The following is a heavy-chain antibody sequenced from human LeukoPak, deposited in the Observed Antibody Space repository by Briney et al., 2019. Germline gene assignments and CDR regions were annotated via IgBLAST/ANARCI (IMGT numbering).Heavy chain of an antibody. J-gene: IGHJ4*02. Sequence: PSETLSLTCTVSGGSISSSSYYWGWLRQPPGKGREGVGSIYYSGSTYYNPSIKSRVTISVDTSNNQFSLKLSSVTAAYTAVYYCARPSIAVAGSFDYWGQGTLVTVSS. CDR1: GGSISSSSYY. CDR2: IYYSGST. V-gene: IGHV4-39*01. CDR3: ARPSIAVAGSFDY. D-gene: IGHD6-19*01.